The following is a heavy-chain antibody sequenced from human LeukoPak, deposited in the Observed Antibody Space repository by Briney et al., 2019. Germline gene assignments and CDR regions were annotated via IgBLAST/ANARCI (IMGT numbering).Heavy chain of an antibody. D-gene: IGHD3-22*01. Sequence: GRSLRLSCAASGFTFSSYGMHWVRQAPGKGLEWVAVISYDGSNKYYADSVKGRFTISRDNSKNTLYLQMNSLRAEDTAVYYCAKDGAAATWYYYDSSGYYLDYWGQGTLVTVSS. CDR3: AKDGAAATWYYYDSSGYYLDY. J-gene: IGHJ4*02. CDR2: ISYDGSNK. CDR1: GFTFSSYG. V-gene: IGHV3-30*18.